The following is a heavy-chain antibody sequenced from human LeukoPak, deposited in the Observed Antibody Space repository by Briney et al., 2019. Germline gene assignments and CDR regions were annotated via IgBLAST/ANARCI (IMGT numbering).Heavy chain of an antibody. J-gene: IGHJ4*02. CDR2: IFYIGSP. V-gene: IGHV4-39*01. D-gene: IGHD3-22*01. CDR1: DDSIRTNTYY. Sequence: PSETLSLTCTVSDDSIRTNTYYWAWIRQPPGKGLEWIGSIFYIGSPYYNLSLKSRATISVAPSKKQFSLKLSSVTAADTAVYYCARLSPFGYYDSSGYPFDYWGQGTLVTVSS. CDR3: ARLSPFGYYDSSGYPFDY.